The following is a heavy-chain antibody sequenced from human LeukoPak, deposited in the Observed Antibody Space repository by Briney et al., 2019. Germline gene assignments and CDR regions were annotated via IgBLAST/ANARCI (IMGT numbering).Heavy chain of an antibody. CDR3: AKDKEYSGFGPILSGYYYGMDV. V-gene: IGHV3-43D*04. D-gene: IGHD5-12*01. CDR2: ISWDGGST. Sequence: GSLRLSCPASGFTFDDYAMHWVRQAPGKGLEWVSFISWDGGSTYYADSVKGRFTISRDNSRHTLYLQMNSLGAEDTALYYCAKDKEYSGFGPILSGYYYGMDVWGKGTTVTVSS. J-gene: IGHJ6*04. CDR1: GFTFDDYA.